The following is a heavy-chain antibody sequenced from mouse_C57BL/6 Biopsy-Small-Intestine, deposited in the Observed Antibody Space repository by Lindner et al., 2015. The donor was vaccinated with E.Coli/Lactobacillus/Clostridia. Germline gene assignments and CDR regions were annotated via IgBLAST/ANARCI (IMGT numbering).Heavy chain of an antibody. V-gene: IGHV5-6*01. J-gene: IGHJ3*01. CDR2: ISSGGGFT. D-gene: IGHD1-1*01. CDR1: GFTFSTYG. Sequence: VQLQESGGDLVKPGGSLKLSCAASGFTFSTYGMSWFRQTPDKRLEWVATISSGGGFTYYPDSVKGRFTISRDNAKNTLYLQMSSLKSEDSAMYYCASHYYGSSWFAYWGQGTLVTVSA. CDR3: ASHYYGSSWFAY.